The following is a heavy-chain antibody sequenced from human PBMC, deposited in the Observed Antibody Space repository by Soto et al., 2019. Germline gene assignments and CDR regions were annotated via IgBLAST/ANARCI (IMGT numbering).Heavy chain of an antibody. Sequence: GGSLRLSCAASGFTFSSYGMHWVRQAPGKGLEWVAVISYDGSNKYYADSVKGRFTISRDNSKNTLYLQMNSLRAEDTAVYYCAKDGGPRTPSATQNVLRFLEWFKPNYMDVWGKGTTVTVSS. CDR1: GFTFSSYG. D-gene: IGHD3-3*01. CDR3: AKDGGPRTPSATQNVLRFLEWFKPNYMDV. CDR2: ISYDGSNK. V-gene: IGHV3-30*18. J-gene: IGHJ6*03.